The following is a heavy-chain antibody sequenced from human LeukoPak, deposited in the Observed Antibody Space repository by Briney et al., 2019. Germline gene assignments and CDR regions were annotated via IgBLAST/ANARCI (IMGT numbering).Heavy chain of an antibody. D-gene: IGHD6-13*01. CDR3: ASPYSSRWYELCY. J-gene: IGHJ4*02. Sequence: GSSVKVSCKASGYTFTGYYMHWVRQAPGQGLEWMGWINPNSGGTNYAQKFQGRVTMTRDTSISTAYMELSRLRSDDTAVYYCASPYSSRWYELCYWGQGTLVTVSS. CDR2: INPNSGGT. CDR1: GYTFTGYY. V-gene: IGHV1-2*02.